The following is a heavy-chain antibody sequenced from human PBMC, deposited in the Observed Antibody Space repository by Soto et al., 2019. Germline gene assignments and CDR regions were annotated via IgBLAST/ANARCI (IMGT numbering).Heavy chain of an antibody. CDR3: ARAYGGEVFDY. CDR2: INHSGST. CDR1: GRSFSGYY. V-gene: IGHV4-34*01. J-gene: IGHJ4*02. Sequence: QVQLQQWGAGLLKPSETLSLTCAVYGRSFSGYYWSWIRQPPGKGLEWIGEINHSGSTNYNPSLNSRVTIAVASSKTHFSLKPGSLPAADPAVYYCARAYGGEVFDYWSQGSLFTVSS. D-gene: IGHD2-21*01.